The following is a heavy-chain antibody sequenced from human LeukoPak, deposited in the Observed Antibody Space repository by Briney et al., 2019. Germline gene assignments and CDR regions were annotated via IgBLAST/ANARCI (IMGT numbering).Heavy chain of an antibody. CDR2: INHSGST. Sequence: PSETLSLTCAVFGGSFSGYYWSWIRQPPGKGLEWIGEINHSGSTNYNPSLNSRLTISVDTSKNQFSLKLTSVTAADTAVYYCARRTHIVARPFDYWGQGTLVTVSS. CDR3: ARRTHIVARPFDY. CDR1: GGSFSGYY. J-gene: IGHJ4*02. D-gene: IGHD6-6*01. V-gene: IGHV4-34*01.